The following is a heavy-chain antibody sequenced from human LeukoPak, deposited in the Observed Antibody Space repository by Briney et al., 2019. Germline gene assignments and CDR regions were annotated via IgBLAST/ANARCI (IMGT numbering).Heavy chain of an antibody. CDR2: ISYDVGNK. CDR3: AKDLGYSGSYIDC. V-gene: IGHV3-30*18. CDR1: GFTFSSYV. D-gene: IGHD1-26*01. J-gene: IGHJ4*02. Sequence: GGSLRLSCAASGFTFSSYVMHWVRQAPGKGLEWVAFISYDVGNKYYADSVKGRFTISRDNSKNTLYLQMNSLRTEDTAVYYCAKDLGYSGSYIDCWGQGTLVTVSS.